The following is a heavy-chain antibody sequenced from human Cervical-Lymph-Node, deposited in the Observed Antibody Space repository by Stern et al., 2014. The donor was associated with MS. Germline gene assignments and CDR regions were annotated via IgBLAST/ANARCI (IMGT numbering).Heavy chain of an antibody. CDR3: ATTRWDLFTWNWFDP. CDR2: IHDSGST. CDR1: GGSISSSGYY. Sequence: VQLLESGPGLVKPSQTLSLTCTVSGGSISSSGYYWSWIRQPADKGLECIGRIHDSGSTYYNPSLKSRVTISMDTAKNQFSLKLPSVTAADTAVYYCATTRWDLFTWNWFDPWGQGTLVTVSS. J-gene: IGHJ5*02. D-gene: IGHD1-26*01. V-gene: IGHV4-61*02.